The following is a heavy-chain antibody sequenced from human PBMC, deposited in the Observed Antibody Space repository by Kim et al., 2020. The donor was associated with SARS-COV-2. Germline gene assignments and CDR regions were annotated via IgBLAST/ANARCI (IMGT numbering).Heavy chain of an antibody. CDR3: ARGRVIHLPEGYYLDS. CDR2: IKQDGSEK. D-gene: IGHD5-18*01. J-gene: IGHJ4*02. CDR1: GFTFSRFW. V-gene: IGHV3-7*05. Sequence: GGSLRLSCTASGFTFSRFWMTWVRQAPGKGLEWVANIKQDGSEKYYVDSVEGRFTISRDNGYTALYLQMNGLRADDTAVYYCARGRVIHLPEGYYLDSWGQGTLVTVPS.